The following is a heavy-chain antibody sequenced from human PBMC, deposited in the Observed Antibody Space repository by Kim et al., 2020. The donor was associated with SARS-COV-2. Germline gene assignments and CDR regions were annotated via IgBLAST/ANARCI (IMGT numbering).Heavy chain of an antibody. CDR2: NT. D-gene: IGHD1-26*01. J-gene: IGHJ4*02. CDR3: ARGSSDRFDY. V-gene: IGHV1-18*01. Sequence: NTNYAQKLQGRVTMTTDTSTSTAYMELRSLRSDDTAVYYCARGSSDRFDYWGQGTLVTVSS.